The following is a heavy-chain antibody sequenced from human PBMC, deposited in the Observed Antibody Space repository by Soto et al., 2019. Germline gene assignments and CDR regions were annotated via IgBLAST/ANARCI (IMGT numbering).Heavy chain of an antibody. J-gene: IGHJ4*02. V-gene: IGHV3-11*05. CDR2: ISSNSSYT. CDR1: GFTFSVYC. D-gene: IGHD3-3*01. Sequence: GGSLRLSCEASGFTFSVYCMSWIRQAPGQGLEWVSCISSNSSYTDYADSVKGRFTISRDNAKNSLYLQMNSLRAEDTALYYCAKAGFWSGYYSLVDYWGQGT. CDR3: AKAGFWSGYYSLVDY.